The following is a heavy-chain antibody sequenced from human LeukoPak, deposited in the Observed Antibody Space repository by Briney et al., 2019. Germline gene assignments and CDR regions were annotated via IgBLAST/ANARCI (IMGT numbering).Heavy chain of an antibody. CDR2: IRSKAYGGTT. V-gene: IGHV3-49*03. CDR3: TRGGGVYYYGSGSLFDY. D-gene: IGHD3-10*01. CDR1: GFTFGDYA. J-gene: IGHJ4*02. Sequence: GGSLRLSCTASGFTFGDYAMSWFRQAPGKGLEWVGFIRSKAYGGTTEYAASVKGRFTISRDDSKSIAYLQMNSLKTEDTAVYYCTRGGGVYYYGSGSLFDYWGQGTLVTVSS.